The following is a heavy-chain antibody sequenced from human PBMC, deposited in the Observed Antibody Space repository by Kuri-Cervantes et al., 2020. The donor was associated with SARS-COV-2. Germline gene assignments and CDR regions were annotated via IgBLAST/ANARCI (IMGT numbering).Heavy chain of an antibody. J-gene: IGHJ5*01. CDR1: GYTFTGYY. Sequence: GESLKISCKASGYTFTGYYMHWVRQAPGQGLEWMGWINPNSGGTNYAQKFQGWVTMTRDTSISTVYMELSSLSSEDTAMYYCAREGGGDTVYWLDSWGQGTLVTVSS. CDR3: AREGGGDTVYWLDS. D-gene: IGHD3-16*01. CDR2: INPNSGGT. V-gene: IGHV1-2*04.